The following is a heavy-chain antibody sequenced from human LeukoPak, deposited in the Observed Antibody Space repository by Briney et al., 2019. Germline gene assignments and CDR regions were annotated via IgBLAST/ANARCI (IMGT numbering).Heavy chain of an antibody. CDR1: GGTFSSYA. J-gene: IGHJ4*02. CDR2: IIPILGIA. Sequence: ASVKVSCKASGGTFSSYAISWVRQAPGQGLEWMGRIIPILGIANYAQKFQGRVTITADKPTSTAYMELSSLRSEDTAVYYCARGGVGGAIDYWGQGTLVTVSS. V-gene: IGHV1-69*04. D-gene: IGHD3-3*01. CDR3: ARGGVGGAIDY.